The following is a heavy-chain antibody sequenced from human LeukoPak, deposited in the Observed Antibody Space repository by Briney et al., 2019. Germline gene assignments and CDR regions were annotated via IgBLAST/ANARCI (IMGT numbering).Heavy chain of an antibody. D-gene: IGHD5/OR15-5a*01. V-gene: IGHV4-39*01. J-gene: IGHJ6*03. Sequence: SEALSLTCTVSGGSISSSSYYWGWIRQPPGKGLEWIGSIFYSGSTYYNPSLKSRVTIFVDTSKNQFSLNLNSVTAADTAVYYCARCHYYFYYMDVWGKGTTVTVSS. CDR2: IFYSGST. CDR3: ARCHYYFYYMDV. CDR1: GGSISSSSYY.